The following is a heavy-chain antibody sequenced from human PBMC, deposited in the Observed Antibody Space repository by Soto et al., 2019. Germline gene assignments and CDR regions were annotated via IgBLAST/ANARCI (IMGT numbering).Heavy chain of an antibody. CDR2: ISAYNGNT. D-gene: IGHD3-3*01. Sequence: QVQLVQSGAEVKKPGASVKVSCKASGYTFTSYGISRVRQAPGQGLEWMGWISAYNGNTNYAQKLQGRVTMTTDTSTSTAYMELRSLRSDDTAVYYCARPVYDFWSGYSPGAFDIWGQGTMVTVSS. CDR1: GYTFTSYG. J-gene: IGHJ3*02. CDR3: ARPVYDFWSGYSPGAFDI. V-gene: IGHV1-18*01.